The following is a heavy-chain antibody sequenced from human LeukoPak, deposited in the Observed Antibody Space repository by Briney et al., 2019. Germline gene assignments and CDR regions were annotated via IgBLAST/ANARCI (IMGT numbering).Heavy chain of an antibody. Sequence: ASVKVSCKASGYTFTNYGISWVRQAPGQGLEWMGWINPNSGGTYYAQKFEGRVTLTRDTSISTAYMELSRLRSDDTAFYYCARVTVTTEFDCWGQGTLLTVSS. CDR2: INPNSGGT. J-gene: IGHJ4*02. V-gene: IGHV1-2*02. D-gene: IGHD4-17*01. CDR1: GYTFTNYG. CDR3: ARVTVTTEFDC.